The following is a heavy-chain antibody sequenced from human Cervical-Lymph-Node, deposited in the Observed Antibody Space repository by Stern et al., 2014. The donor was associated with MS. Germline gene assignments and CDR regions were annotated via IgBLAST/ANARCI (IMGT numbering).Heavy chain of an antibody. CDR3: ARRAGGSDNYFDP. V-gene: IGHV4-31*03. CDR2: IYYSGNT. D-gene: IGHD4/OR15-4a*01. CDR1: GGSIISGDFY. Sequence: QLQLQESGPGLVKPSQTLSLTFTVSGGSIISGDFYWSWIRQLPGKGLEWIGYIYYSGNTYYNPSLNSRVTISVDTANNQFSLKLSSVTAADTAVYYCARRAGGSDNYFDPWGQGTLVTVSS. J-gene: IGHJ5*02.